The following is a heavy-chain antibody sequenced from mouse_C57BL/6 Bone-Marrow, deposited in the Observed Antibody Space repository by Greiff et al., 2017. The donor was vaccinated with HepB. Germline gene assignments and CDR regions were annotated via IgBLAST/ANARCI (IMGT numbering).Heavy chain of an antibody. CDR3: ARRGGFDY. J-gene: IGHJ2*01. CDR2: IDPSDSYT. Sequence: QVHVKQPGAELVRPGTSVKLSCKASGYTFTSYWMHWVKQRPGQGLEWIGVIDPSDSYTNYNQKFKGKATLTVDTSSSTAYMQLSSLTSEDSAVYYCARRGGFDYWGQGTTLTVSS. CDR1: GYTFTSYW. V-gene: IGHV1-59*01.